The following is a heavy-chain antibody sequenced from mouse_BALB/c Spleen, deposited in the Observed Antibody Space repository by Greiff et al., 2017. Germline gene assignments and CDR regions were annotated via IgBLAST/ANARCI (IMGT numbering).Heavy chain of an antibody. CDR1: GYTFTDYN. V-gene: IGHV1S29*02. D-gene: IGHD1-2*01. CDR3: ARSPHYTVRYYAMDY. Sequence: VQLKESGPELVKPGASVKISCKASGYTFTDYNMHWVQQSHGKSLEWIGYIYPYNGGTGYNQKFKSKATLTVDNSSSTAYMELRSLTSEDSAVYYCARSPHYTVRYYAMDYWGQGTSVTVSS. J-gene: IGHJ4*01. CDR2: IYPYNGGT.